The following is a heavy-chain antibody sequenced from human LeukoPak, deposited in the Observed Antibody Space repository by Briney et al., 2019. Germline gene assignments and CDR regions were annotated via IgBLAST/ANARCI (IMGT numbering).Heavy chain of an antibody. CDR3: ARGSSVVALD. J-gene: IGHJ4*02. CDR1: GFTFSSYW. V-gene: IGHV3-74*01. CDR2: ITSEGSST. Sequence: GGSLRLSCAASGFTFSSYWMHWVRQVPGKGLVWVSRITSEGSSTSYADSVKGRFTISRDNAKNTLYLQMDSLRAEDTAVYYCARGSSVVALDWGQGTLVTVSS. D-gene: IGHD2-15*01.